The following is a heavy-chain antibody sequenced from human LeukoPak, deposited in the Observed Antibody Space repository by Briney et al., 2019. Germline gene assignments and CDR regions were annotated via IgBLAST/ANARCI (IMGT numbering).Heavy chain of an antibody. CDR2: INTAGNT. Sequence: GGSLRLSCAASGFTFSTYDMHWVRQATGKGLEWVSGINTAGNTYYPGSVKGRSTISREDAKNSFYLQMNSLRADDAAVYYCARASSKQLAGYLPDGFDIWGQGTMVTVSS. D-gene: IGHD3-9*01. J-gene: IGHJ3*02. CDR1: GFTFSTYD. V-gene: IGHV3-13*04. CDR3: ARASSKQLAGYLPDGFDI.